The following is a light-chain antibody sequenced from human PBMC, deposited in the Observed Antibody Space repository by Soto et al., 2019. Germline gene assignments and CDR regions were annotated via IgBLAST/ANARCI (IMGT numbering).Light chain of an antibody. Sequence: EIVLTQSPGTLSLSPGERATPSCRASQSVSSISLAWYQHRPGQTPRLLIYGASSRATGIPDRFSGSGSGTDFTLTISRLEPEDFAVYYCQQYGTSPPIITFGQGTRLEIK. CDR1: QSVSSIS. J-gene: IGKJ5*01. V-gene: IGKV3-20*01. CDR3: QQYGTSPPIIT. CDR2: GAS.